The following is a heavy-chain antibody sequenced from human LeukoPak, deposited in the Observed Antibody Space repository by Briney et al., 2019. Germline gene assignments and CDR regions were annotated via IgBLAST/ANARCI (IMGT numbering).Heavy chain of an antibody. CDR3: ARLVRGWPKNCFDY. Sequence: SETLSLTCTVSGGSISSYYWSWIRQPPGKGLEWIGYIYYSGYTNYNPSLKSRVTISVDTSKNQFSLKLSSVTAADTAVYYCARLVRGWPKNCFDYWGQGTLVTVSS. J-gene: IGHJ4*02. D-gene: IGHD6-19*01. V-gene: IGHV4-59*12. CDR1: GGSISSYY. CDR2: IYYSGYT.